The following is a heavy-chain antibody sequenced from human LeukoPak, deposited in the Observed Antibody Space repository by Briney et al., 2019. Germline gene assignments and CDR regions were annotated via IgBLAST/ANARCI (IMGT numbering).Heavy chain of an antibody. CDR3: ARELEVPAVAGYFDY. D-gene: IGHD2-2*01. CDR1: GGTFSSYA. CDR2: IIPIFGTA. J-gene: IGHJ4*02. V-gene: IGHV1-69*05. Sequence: SVKVSCKASGGTFSSYAISWVRQAPGQGLEWMGGIIPIFGTANYAQKFQGRVTITTDESTSTAYMELSSLRSEDTAVYYCARELEVPAVAGYFDYWGQGTLVTVSS.